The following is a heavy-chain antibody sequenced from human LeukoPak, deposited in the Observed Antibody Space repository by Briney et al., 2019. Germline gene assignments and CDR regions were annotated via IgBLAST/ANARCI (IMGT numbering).Heavy chain of an antibody. CDR1: GFTFSSYE. CDR3: ARGGSGAVAAALLFFY. V-gene: IGHV3-48*03. J-gene: IGHJ4*02. D-gene: IGHD2-15*01. Sequence: PGGSLRLSCAASGFTFSSYEMNWVRQAPGKGLEWVSYISSSGSTIYYADSVKGRFTISRDNAKNSLYLQMNSLRAEDTAVYYCARGGSGAVAAALLFFYWGQGTLVTVSS. CDR2: ISSSGSTI.